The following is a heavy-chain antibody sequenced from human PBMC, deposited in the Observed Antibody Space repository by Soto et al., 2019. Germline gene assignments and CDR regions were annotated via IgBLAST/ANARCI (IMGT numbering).Heavy chain of an antibody. CDR1: GGTFSSYA. V-gene: IGHV1-69*06. Sequence: SVKVSCKASGGTFSSYAISWVRQAPGQGLEWMGGIIPIFGTANYAQKFQGRVTITADKSTSTAYMELSSLRSEDTAVYYCAREYSSPRVFGYWGQGTLVTVSS. D-gene: IGHD6-13*01. CDR3: AREYSSPRVFGY. CDR2: IIPIFGTA. J-gene: IGHJ4*02.